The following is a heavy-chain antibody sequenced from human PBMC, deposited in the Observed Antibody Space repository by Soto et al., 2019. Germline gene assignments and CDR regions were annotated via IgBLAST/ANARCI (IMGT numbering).Heavy chain of an antibody. Sequence: PGGSLRLSCVVSGSTFSSYAMSWVRQAPGKGLEWVSVICGSADTTYYADSVKGRFTISRDNSKNTVHLQMNSLRDEDTAVYYCAKGVGGSCYNAFDSWGQGALVTVSS. CDR1: GSTFSSYA. CDR2: ICGSADTT. V-gene: IGHV3-23*01. J-gene: IGHJ4*02. CDR3: AKGVGGSCYNAFDS. D-gene: IGHD2-15*01.